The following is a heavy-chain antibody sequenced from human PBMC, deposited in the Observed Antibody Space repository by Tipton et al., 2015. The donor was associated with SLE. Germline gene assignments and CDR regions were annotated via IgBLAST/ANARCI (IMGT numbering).Heavy chain of an antibody. V-gene: IGHV4-59*02. J-gene: IGHJ5*02. Sequence: TLSLTCTVSGASVSSFCWNWIRQSPGKGLEWIACVCNSVSTNYDPSLKSRGTISLGASKNQFSLKLSSVTAADTAMYYCTRSLYNTNWFWFDPWGQGTLVTVSS. CDR3: TRSLYNTNWFWFDP. CDR1: GASVSSFC. CDR2: VCNSVST. D-gene: IGHD6-13*01.